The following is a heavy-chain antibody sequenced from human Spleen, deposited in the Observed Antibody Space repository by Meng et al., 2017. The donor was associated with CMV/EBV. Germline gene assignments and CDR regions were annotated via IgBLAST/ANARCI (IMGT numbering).Heavy chain of an antibody. CDR2: INQDGGEK. Sequence: LSLTCAASGFTFSGYGMHWVRQAPGKGLEWVANINQDGGEKYAVDSVKGRFSISRDNTKTSLYLQMDGLTAEDTAVYYCARDGRFGDYFDYWGRGTLVTVSS. CDR1: GFTFSGYG. CDR3: ARDGRFGDYFDY. D-gene: IGHD3-10*01. V-gene: IGHV3-7*01. J-gene: IGHJ4*02.